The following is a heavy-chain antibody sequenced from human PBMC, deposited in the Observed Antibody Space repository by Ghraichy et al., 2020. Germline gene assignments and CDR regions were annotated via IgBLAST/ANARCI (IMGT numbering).Heavy chain of an antibody. D-gene: IGHD3-10*01. Sequence: LSLTCAASGFTFSSYEMNWVRQAPGKGLEWVSYISSSGSTIYYADSVKGRFTISRDNAKNSLYLQMNSLRAEDTAVYYCARDPRTMGYGMDVWGQGTTVTVSS. J-gene: IGHJ6*02. CDR2: ISSSGSTI. CDR3: ARDPRTMGYGMDV. V-gene: IGHV3-48*03. CDR1: GFTFSSYE.